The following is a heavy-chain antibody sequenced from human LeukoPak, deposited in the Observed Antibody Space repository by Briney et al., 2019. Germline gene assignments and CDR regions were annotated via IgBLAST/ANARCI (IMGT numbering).Heavy chain of an antibody. CDR3: AREGQWDDAFDI. J-gene: IGHJ3*02. D-gene: IGHD1-26*01. CDR1: GDRIAGNSAA. Sequence: SQTLSLTCTVSGDRIAGNSAAWNWIRQSPSRGLEWLGRTYYRSKWYNDYAVSVKSRITINPDTSKNQFSLQLNSVTPEDTAVYYCAREGQWDDAFDIWGQGTMVTVSS. V-gene: IGHV6-1*01. CDR2: TYYRSKWYN.